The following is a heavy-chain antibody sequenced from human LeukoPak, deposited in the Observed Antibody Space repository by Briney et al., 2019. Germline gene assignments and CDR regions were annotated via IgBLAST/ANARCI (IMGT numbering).Heavy chain of an antibody. J-gene: IGHJ4*02. D-gene: IGHD5-24*01. CDR1: GFTFRSYA. CDR2: FSGTGSNT. Sequence: GGSLRLSCAASGFTFRSYAMSWVRQAPGKGLEWVSGFSGTGSNTYYADSGKGRFTISRDNSKNTLYLQMNSLRAEDTAVYYCAKTMSALYYFDYWGQGTLVTVSS. V-gene: IGHV3-23*01. CDR3: AKTMSALYYFDY.